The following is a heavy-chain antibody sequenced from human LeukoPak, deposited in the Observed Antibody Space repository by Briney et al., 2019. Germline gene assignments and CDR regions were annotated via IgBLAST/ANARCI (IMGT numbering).Heavy chain of an antibody. V-gene: IGHV3-23*01. Sequence: GGSLRLSCAASGFTFSSYGMSWVRQAPGKGLEWVSAISGSGGSTYYADSVKGRFTISRDNSKNTLYLQMNSLRAEDTAVYYCAKLPRGYYDSSGYYWDYWGQGTLVTVSS. CDR3: AKLPRGYYDSSGYYWDY. CDR2: ISGSGGST. J-gene: IGHJ4*02. D-gene: IGHD3-22*01. CDR1: GFTFSSYG.